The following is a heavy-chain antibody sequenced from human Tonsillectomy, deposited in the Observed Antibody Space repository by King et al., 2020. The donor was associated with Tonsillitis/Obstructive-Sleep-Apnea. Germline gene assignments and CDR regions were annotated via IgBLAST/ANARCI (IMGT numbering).Heavy chain of an antibody. CDR1: GGSISSGGYY. Sequence: QLQESGPGLVKPSQTLSLTCTVSGGSISSGGYYWSWIRQHPGKGLEWIGYIYYSGSTYYNPSLKSRVTISLDTSKNKFSLKRSSVTAADTAVYYCEGRKTGRSWTDDAFDIWGQGTMVTVSS. CDR3: EGRKTGRSWTDDAFDI. CDR2: IYYSGST. J-gene: IGHJ3*02. V-gene: IGHV4-31*03. D-gene: IGHD1-1*01.